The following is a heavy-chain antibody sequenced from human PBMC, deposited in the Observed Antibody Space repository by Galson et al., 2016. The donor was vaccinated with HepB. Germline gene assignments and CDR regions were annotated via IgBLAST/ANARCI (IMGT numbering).Heavy chain of an antibody. J-gene: IGHJ5*02. CDR1: GFAFGSHW. D-gene: IGHD4-23*01. CDR2: INSDGTIS. V-gene: IGHV3-74*01. CDR3: GRDHSVVLTTAYNWFDP. Sequence: SLRLSCAASGFAFGSHWMHWVRQVPGKGLVWVSRINSDGTISNYADYVKGRFTITRDNAKNTLYLQMNRLRVEDTAVYYCGRDHSVVLTTAYNWFDPWGQGTLFTVSS.